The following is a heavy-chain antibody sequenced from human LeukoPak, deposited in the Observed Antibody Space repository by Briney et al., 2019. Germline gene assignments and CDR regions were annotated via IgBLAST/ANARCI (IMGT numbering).Heavy chain of an antibody. CDR3: ARSFPVRGVIIPILPPYFDY. CDR2: IYHSGST. J-gene: IGHJ4*02. D-gene: IGHD3-10*01. CDR1: GYSISSGYY. Sequence: SETLSLTCTVSGYSISSGYYWGWIRQPPGKGLEWIGSIYHSGSTYYNPSLKSRVTISVDTSKNQFSLKLSSVTAADTAVYYCARSFPVRGVIIPILPPYFDYWGQGTLVTVSS. V-gene: IGHV4-38-2*02.